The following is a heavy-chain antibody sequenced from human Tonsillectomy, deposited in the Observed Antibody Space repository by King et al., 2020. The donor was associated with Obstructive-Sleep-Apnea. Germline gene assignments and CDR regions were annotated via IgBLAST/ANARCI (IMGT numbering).Heavy chain of an antibody. CDR3: ARHVFDGDHYFDY. J-gene: IGHJ4*02. D-gene: IGHD4-17*01. CDR1: GGSISSYY. CDR2: IYYSGST. Sequence: QLQESGPGLVKPSETLSLTCTVSGGSISSYYWSWIRQPPGKGLEWIGYIYYSGSTNYNPSLKSRVTISVDTSKNQFSLKLSSVTAADTAVYYCARHVFDGDHYFDYWGQGTLVTVSS. V-gene: IGHV4-59*08.